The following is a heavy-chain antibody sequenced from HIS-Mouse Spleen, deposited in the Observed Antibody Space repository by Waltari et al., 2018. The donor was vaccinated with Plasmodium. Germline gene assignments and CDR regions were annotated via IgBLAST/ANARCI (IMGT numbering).Heavy chain of an antibody. CDR2: IYSGGST. CDR3: ARGMKSSSSAFDI. Sequence: EVQLVESGGGLIQPGGSLRLSCAASGFPVRSHSMSWVRQAPGKGLEWVSVIYSGGSTYYADSVKGRFTISRDNSKNTLYLQMNSLRAEDTAVYYCARGMKSSSSAFDIWGQGTMVTVSS. D-gene: IGHD6-6*01. CDR1: GFPVRSHS. J-gene: IGHJ3*02. V-gene: IGHV3-53*01.